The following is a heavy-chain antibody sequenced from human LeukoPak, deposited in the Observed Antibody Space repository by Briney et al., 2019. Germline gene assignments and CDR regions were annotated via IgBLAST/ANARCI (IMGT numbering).Heavy chain of an antibody. CDR2: IYYSGST. V-gene: IGHV4-59*01. CDR3: ARDGAYYYYGMDV. CDR1: GGSISSYY. D-gene: IGHD3-10*01. Sequence: SETLSLACTVSGGSISSYYWSWIRQPPGKGLEWIGYIYYSGSTNYNPSLKSRVTISVDTSKNQFSLKLSSVTAADTAVYYCARDGAYYYYGMDVWGQGTTVTVSS. J-gene: IGHJ6*02.